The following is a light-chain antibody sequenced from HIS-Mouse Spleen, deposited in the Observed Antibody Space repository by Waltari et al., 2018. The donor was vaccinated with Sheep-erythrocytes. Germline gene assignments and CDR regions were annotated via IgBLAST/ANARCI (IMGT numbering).Light chain of an antibody. CDR2: QDS. CDR3: QAWDSSTYV. J-gene: IGLJ1*01. Sequence: SYELTQPPSVSVSTGQTASITCAGEKMGEKYACWYQQKPGQSPVLVIYQDSKRPSGIPERFSGSNSGNTATLTISGTQAMDEADYYCQAWDSSTYVFGTGTKVTVL. CDR1: KMGEKY. V-gene: IGLV3-1*01.